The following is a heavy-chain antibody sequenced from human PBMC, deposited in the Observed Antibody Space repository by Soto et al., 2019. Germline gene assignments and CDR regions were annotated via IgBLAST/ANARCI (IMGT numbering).Heavy chain of an antibody. CDR2: IKQDGSEK. V-gene: IGHV3-7*01. CDR3: ARDVFPHISVAGY. Sequence: GGSLRLSRAASGFTFSSFWMSWVRPAPGKGLEWVANIKQDGSEKYYVDSVKGRFTISRDNAKNSLYLQMNSLRAEDTAVYYCARDVFPHISVAGYWGQGTLVTVSS. CDR1: GFTFSSFW. D-gene: IGHD2-21*01. J-gene: IGHJ4*02.